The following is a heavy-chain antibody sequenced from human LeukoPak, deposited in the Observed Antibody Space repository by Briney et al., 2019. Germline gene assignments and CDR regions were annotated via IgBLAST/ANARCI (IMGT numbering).Heavy chain of an antibody. CDR2: IFYSGTA. D-gene: IGHD1-26*01. CDR3: ASCIDLGIVGATSLFEY. CDR1: VDSMRSYY. Sequence: SETLSLTCTVSVDSMRSYYWRWIRQSPGKGLEWIGYIFYSGTATYNPSLQSRVTFAIDTSKNQFSLRLTSVTAADTAVYYCASCIDLGIVGATSLFEYWGQGTPVAVSS. J-gene: IGHJ4*02. V-gene: IGHV4-59*01.